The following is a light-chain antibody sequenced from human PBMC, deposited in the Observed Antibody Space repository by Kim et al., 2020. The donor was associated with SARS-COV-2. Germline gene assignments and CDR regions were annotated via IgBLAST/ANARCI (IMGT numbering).Light chain of an antibody. J-gene: IGKJ4*01. V-gene: IGKV1-16*01. CDR1: QGIGKS. Sequence: ASVGVRVTITCRASQGIGKSLAWFQQKPGKAPKSLIYDVSNLESGVPSRFSGSGSGTDFTLTISSLQPEDFASYYCQQYKTYPLTFGGGTKVDIK. CDR2: DVS. CDR3: QQYKTYPLT.